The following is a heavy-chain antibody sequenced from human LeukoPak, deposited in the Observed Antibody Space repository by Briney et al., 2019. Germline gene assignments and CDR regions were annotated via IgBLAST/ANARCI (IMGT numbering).Heavy chain of an antibody. CDR2: VHYSGSI. J-gene: IGHJ4*02. V-gene: IGHV4-39*07. D-gene: IGHD3-22*01. CDR3: TVGANYYDRNTAYFIDY. Sequence: SETLSLTCTVSGASISSSSYYWAWIRQPPRKGLEWIGSVHYSGSIYYNPSLKSRATLSVDTSKNEFSLRLTSVTAADTALYFCTVGANYYDRNTAYFIDYWGQGTLVTVSS. CDR1: GASISSSSYY.